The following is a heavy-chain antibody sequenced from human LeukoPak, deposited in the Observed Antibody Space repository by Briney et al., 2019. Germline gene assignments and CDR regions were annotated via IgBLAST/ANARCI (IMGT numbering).Heavy chain of an antibody. V-gene: IGHV4-61*01. Sequence: KASETLSLTCTVSGGSVSSGSYYWSWIRQPPGGGLEWIGYIYYSGSTNYNPSLKSRVTISVDTSKNQFSLKLSSVTAADTAVYYCARDPTTGYYYGMDVWGQGTTVTVSS. CDR1: GGSVSSGSYY. CDR3: ARDPTTGYYYGMDV. J-gene: IGHJ6*02. CDR2: IYYSGST. D-gene: IGHD2-8*02.